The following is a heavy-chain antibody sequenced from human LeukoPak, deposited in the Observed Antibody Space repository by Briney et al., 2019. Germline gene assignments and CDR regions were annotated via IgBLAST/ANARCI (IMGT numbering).Heavy chain of an antibody. Sequence: GGSLRLSCAASGFTFSDYSMNWARQAPGKGLEWISYVGISSGNTKYADSVKGRFTISGDSAKNSVFLLMNNLRVDDTAVYYCARDHRYAFDNWGQGTLVTVSS. V-gene: IGHV3-48*04. CDR3: ARDHRYAFDN. J-gene: IGHJ4*02. CDR2: VGISSGNT. CDR1: GFTFSDYS. D-gene: IGHD5-12*01.